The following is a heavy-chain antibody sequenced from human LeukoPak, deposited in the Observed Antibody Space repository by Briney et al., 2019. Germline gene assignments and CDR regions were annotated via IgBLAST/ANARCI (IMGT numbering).Heavy chain of an antibody. CDR3: AKTVVVITFRFDS. V-gene: IGHV3-23*01. CDR1: GFSFNNRV. CDR2: ISGDGART. D-gene: IGHD2-21*01. J-gene: IGHJ4*02. Sequence: GGSLRLSCAASGFSFNNRVMSWVRQAPGKGLEWVSAISGDGARTYYADSVKGRFTISRDNSKNTLDLQMNSLRAEDTAIYYCAKTVVVITFRFDSWGQGSLVTVSS.